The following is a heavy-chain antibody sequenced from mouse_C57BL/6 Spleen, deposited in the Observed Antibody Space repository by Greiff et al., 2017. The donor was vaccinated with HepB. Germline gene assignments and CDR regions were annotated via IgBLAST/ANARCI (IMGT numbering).Heavy chain of an antibody. Sequence: VQLQQSGPELVKPGASVKISCKASGYAFSSSWMNWVKQRPGKGLEWIGRIYPGDGDTNYNGKFKGKATLTADKSSSTAYMQLSSLTSEDSAVYFCAREITTVVGYWGQGTTLTVSS. CDR2: IYPGDGDT. CDR1: GYAFSSSW. J-gene: IGHJ2*01. V-gene: IGHV1-82*01. CDR3: AREITTVVGY. D-gene: IGHD1-1*01.